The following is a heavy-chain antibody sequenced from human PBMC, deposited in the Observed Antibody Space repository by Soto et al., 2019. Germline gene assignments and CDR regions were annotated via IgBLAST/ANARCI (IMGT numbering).Heavy chain of an antibody. CDR3: ARAFFYQGSDSRGYSFDAFDF. D-gene: IGHD3-22*01. CDR1: GYTFTSSG. V-gene: IGHV1-18*01. CDR2: IRAHTGSS. Sequence: QVQLVQSGAEVKKPGASVKVSCKASGYTFTSSGMSWVRQAPGQGLEWMGWIRAHTGSSEYAKRVQGRVTMTTDRSTSTAYMELRSPRSADTAVYYCARAFFYQGSDSRGYSFDAFDFWGPGTLVTVSS. J-gene: IGHJ3*01.